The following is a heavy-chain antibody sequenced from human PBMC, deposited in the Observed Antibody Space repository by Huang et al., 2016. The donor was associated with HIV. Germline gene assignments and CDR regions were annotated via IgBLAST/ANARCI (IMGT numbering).Heavy chain of an antibody. D-gene: IGHD3-10*01. CDR2: IRGSGVST. CDR3: AKGEFVGESYFDQ. V-gene: IGHV3-23*01. Sequence: VQLLESGGGLVQPGGSRRLSCAASGFTFSSYAMSWVRQAPGKGLGWVSTIRGSGVSTYHADSVKGRFTTSRDNSENMLYLQMHTLRAEDTAVYYCAKGEFVGESYFDQWGQGTLVTVSS. J-gene: IGHJ4*02. CDR1: GFTFSSYA.